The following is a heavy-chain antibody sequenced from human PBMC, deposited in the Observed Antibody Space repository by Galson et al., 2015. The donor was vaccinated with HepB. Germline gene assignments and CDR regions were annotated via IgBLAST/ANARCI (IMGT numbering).Heavy chain of an antibody. D-gene: IGHD4-17*01. CDR3: ARGAATYGIGFDI. Sequence: SLRLSCAASGFTFSDYYMSWIRQAPGKGLEWVSSMSIRGNTIYYADSVKGRFTISRDTAKTSLYLQMNSLRAEDTAVYFCARGAATYGIGFDIWGRGTKVTVSS. J-gene: IGHJ3*02. CDR1: GFTFSDYY. V-gene: IGHV3-11*01. CDR2: MSIRGNTI.